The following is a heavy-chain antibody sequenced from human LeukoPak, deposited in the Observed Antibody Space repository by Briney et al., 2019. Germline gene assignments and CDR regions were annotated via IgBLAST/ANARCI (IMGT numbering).Heavy chain of an antibody. Sequence: GGSLRLSCAASGFTFSTYWMHWVRQAPGKGLVWVSRIKSDGSSTGYADSAKGRFTISRDNAKNTLYLQMNSLRAEDTAVYYCGRGPAYHGDGPGFWGQGTLVTVSS. D-gene: IGHD3-10*01. V-gene: IGHV3-74*01. CDR1: GFTFSTYW. J-gene: IGHJ4*02. CDR3: GRGPAYHGDGPGF. CDR2: IKSDGSST.